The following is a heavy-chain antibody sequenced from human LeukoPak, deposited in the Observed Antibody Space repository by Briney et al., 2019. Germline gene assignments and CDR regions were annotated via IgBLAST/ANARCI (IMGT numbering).Heavy chain of an antibody. J-gene: IGHJ4*02. CDR1: GYTLTELS. CDR2: FDPEDGET. V-gene: IGHV1-24*01. CDR3: ATFPFTPDSGWYDVTPVVDY. Sequence: AXVKVSCKVSGYTLTELSMHWVRQAPGKGLEWMGGFDPEDGETIYAQKFQGRVTMTEDTSTDTAYMELGSLRSEDTAVYYCATFPFTPDSGWYDVTPVVDYWGQGTLVTVSS. D-gene: IGHD6-19*01.